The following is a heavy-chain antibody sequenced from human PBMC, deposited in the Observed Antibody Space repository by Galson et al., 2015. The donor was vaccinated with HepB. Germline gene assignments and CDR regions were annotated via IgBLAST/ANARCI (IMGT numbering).Heavy chain of an antibody. Sequence: SLRLSCAASGFTFSSYSMNWVRQAPGKGLEWVSSISSSSSYIYYADSVKGRFTISRDNAKNSLYLQMNSLRAEDTAVYYCARATQLWYGSDYWGQGTLVTVSS. D-gene: IGHD5-18*01. J-gene: IGHJ4*02. CDR3: ARATQLWYGSDY. CDR1: GFTFSSYS. V-gene: IGHV3-21*01. CDR2: ISSSSSYI.